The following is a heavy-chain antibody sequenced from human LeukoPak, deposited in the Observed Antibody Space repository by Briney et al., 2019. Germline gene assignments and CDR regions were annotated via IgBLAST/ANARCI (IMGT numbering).Heavy chain of an antibody. CDR1: GGSISSSISTNY. V-gene: IGHV4-39*01. CDR2: IHYSGTT. CDR3: ARKGTIAPTGASHFDY. J-gene: IGHJ4*02. D-gene: IGHD6-13*01. Sequence: SETLSLTCTVSGGSISSSISTNYSNWVRQPPGKGLEWIGSIHYSGTTYYNPSLESRATISVDTSKNQFSVKLTSVTAADTAVYYCARKGTIAPTGASHFDYWGQGTLVTASS.